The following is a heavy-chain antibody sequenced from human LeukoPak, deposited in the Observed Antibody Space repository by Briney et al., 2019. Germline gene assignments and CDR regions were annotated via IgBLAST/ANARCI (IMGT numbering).Heavy chain of an antibody. CDR2: IYYSGST. Sequence: PSETLSLTCTVSGGSISSYYWGWIRQPPGKGLEWIGYIYYSGSTNYNPSLKSRVTISVDTSKNQFSLKLSSVTAADTAVYYCARGGSSGSYYHFYYWGQGTLVTVSS. J-gene: IGHJ4*02. CDR1: GGSISSYY. CDR3: ARGGSSGSYYHFYY. D-gene: IGHD1-26*01. V-gene: IGHV4-59*01.